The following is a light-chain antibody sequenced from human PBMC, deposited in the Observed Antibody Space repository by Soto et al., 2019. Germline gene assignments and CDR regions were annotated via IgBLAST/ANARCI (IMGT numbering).Light chain of an antibody. V-gene: IGLV2-14*01. J-gene: IGLJ2*01. CDR2: DVS. CDR3: SSYTSRSTQV. Sequence: QSALTQPASVSGSPGQSITISCTGTSSDVGGYNYVSWYQQHPGKAPKLMIYDVSNRPSGVSNRFSGSKSGNTASLTISGLQAEDEAGYYCSSYTSRSTQVFGGGTQLTVL. CDR1: SSDVGGYNY.